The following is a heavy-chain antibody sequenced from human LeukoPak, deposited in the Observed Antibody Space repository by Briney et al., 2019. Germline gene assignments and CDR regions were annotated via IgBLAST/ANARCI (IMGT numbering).Heavy chain of an antibody. J-gene: IGHJ6*03. CDR3: AKMAPGGYYYYYYMDV. V-gene: IGHV4-34*01. Sequence: PSETLSLTCAVYGGSFSGYYWSWIRQPPGKGLEWIGEINHSRSTNYNPSLKSRVTISVDTSKNQFSLKLSSMTAADTAVYYCAKMAPGGYYYYYYMDVWGKGTTVTVSS. CDR2: INHSRST. D-gene: IGHD5-24*01. CDR1: GGSFSGYY.